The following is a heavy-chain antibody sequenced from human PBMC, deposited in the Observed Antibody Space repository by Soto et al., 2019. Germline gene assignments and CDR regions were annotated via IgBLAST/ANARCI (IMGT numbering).Heavy chain of an antibody. D-gene: IGHD3-10*01. CDR3: ARDNSLPPFNCFDP. V-gene: IGHV1-18*01. J-gene: IGHJ5*02. Sequence: GASVKVSCKASGYTFTSYGISWVRQAPGQGLEWMGWISAYNGNTNYAQKLQGRVTMTTDTSTSTAYMELRSLRSDDTAVYYCARDNSLPPFNCFDPWGQGTLVTVSS. CDR1: GYTFTSYG. CDR2: ISAYNGNT.